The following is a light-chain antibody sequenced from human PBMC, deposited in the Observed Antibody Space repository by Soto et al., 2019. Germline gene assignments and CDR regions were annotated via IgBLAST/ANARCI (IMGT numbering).Light chain of an antibody. CDR3: SSYGGRSNLV. CDR1: SSDVGAYNF. CDR2: EVN. V-gene: IGLV2-8*01. J-gene: IGLJ2*01. Sequence: QSALTQPPSASGSPGQSVTISCTGTSSDVGAYNFVSWYQLHPGKAPKLMIYEVNVRPSGVPDRFSGSKSGNTASLTVSGLQVEDEADYYCSSYGGRSNLVFGGGTKVTVL.